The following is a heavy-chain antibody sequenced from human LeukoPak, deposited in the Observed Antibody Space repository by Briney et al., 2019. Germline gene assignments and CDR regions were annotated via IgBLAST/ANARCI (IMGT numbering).Heavy chain of an antibody. CDR3: ARALRGFGELRWSPVGY. D-gene: IGHD3-10*01. Sequence: PGASVKVSCKASGYTFTSYYMHWVRQAPGQGLEWMGIINPSGGSTSYAQKFQGRVTMTRDTSTSTVYMELSSLRSKDTAVYYCARALRGFGELRWSPVGYWGQGTLVTVSS. V-gene: IGHV1-46*01. J-gene: IGHJ4*02. CDR1: GYTFTSYY. CDR2: INPSGGST.